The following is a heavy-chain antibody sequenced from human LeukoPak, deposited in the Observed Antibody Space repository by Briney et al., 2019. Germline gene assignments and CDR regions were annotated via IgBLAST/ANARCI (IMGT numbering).Heavy chain of an antibody. Sequence: GGSLRLSCAASGFTFSSYAMHWVRQAPGKGLEWVAVISYDGSNKYYADSVKGRFTISRDNSKNTLYLQMNSLRAEDTAVYYCARGSTSYYYDSSGSTFDYWGQGTLVTVSS. V-gene: IGHV3-30*04. CDR3: ARGSTSYYYDSSGSTFDY. J-gene: IGHJ4*02. CDR1: GFTFSSYA. CDR2: ISYDGSNK. D-gene: IGHD3-22*01.